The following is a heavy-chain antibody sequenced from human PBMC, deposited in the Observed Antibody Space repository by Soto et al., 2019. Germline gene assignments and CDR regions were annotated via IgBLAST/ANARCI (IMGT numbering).Heavy chain of an antibody. CDR3: AKDTYDYVWGSYRYTKGFDY. CDR2: ISGSGGST. V-gene: IGHV3-23*01. D-gene: IGHD3-16*02. J-gene: IGHJ4*02. Sequence: GGSLRLSCAASGFTFSSYAMSWVRQAPGKGLEWVSAISGSGGSTYYADSVKGRFTISRDNSKNTLYLQMNSLRAEDTAVYYCAKDTYDYVWGSYRYTKGFDYWGQGTLVTVSS. CDR1: GFTFSSYA.